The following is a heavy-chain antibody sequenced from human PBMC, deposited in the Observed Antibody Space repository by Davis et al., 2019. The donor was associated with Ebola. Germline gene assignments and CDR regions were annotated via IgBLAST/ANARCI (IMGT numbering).Heavy chain of an antibody. D-gene: IGHD4-17*01. CDR3: ARGGDYGAYVNHYFDF. Sequence: GESLKISCKGSGYSFTNYCITRVRQMPGRGPEWVGRIDIGYSYTDYSPSFPGHVTISVDKSISTASLPWSSLEASDNAMYYCARGGDYGAYVNHYFDFWGQGTLITVSS. CDR1: GYSFTNYC. V-gene: IGHV5-10-1*01. J-gene: IGHJ4*02. CDR2: IDIGYSYT.